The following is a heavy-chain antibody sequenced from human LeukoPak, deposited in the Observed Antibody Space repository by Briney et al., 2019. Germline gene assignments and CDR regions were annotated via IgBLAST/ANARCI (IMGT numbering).Heavy chain of an antibody. CDR1: GGSFSGYY. V-gene: IGHV4-34*01. Sequence: SETLSLTCAVYGGSFSGYYWSWIRQPPGKGLEWIGEINQSGSTNYNPSLKSRVTISVDTSKNQFSLKLSSVTAADTAVYYCARVRAGEVPAAMRTWGQGTLVTVSS. CDR3: ARVRAGEVPAAMRT. D-gene: IGHD2-2*01. CDR2: INQSGST. J-gene: IGHJ5*02.